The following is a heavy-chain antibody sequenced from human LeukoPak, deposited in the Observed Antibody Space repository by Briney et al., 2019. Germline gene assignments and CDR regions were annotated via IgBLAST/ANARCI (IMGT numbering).Heavy chain of an antibody. Sequence: SVKVSCKASGATFSSYAISWVRQAPGQGLEWMGRIIPILGIANYAQKFQGRVTITADKSTSTAYMELSSLRSEDTAVYYCARDRSVVVPAALPDWFDPWGQGTLVTVSS. D-gene: IGHD2-2*01. J-gene: IGHJ5*02. V-gene: IGHV1-69*04. CDR3: ARDRSVVVPAALPDWFDP. CDR2: IIPILGIA. CDR1: GATFSSYA.